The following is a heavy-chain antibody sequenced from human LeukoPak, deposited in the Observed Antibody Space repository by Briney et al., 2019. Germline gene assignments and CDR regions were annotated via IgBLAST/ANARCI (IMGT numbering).Heavy chain of an antibody. V-gene: IGHV3-30-3*01. Sequence: PGRSLRLSCAASGFTFSSYAMHWVRQAPGKGLEWVAVISYDGSNKYYADSVKGRFTISRDNSKNTLYLQMNSLRAEDTAVYYCAKDFWALSRSIFGPPVFYMDVWGKGTTVTVSS. J-gene: IGHJ6*03. CDR3: AKDFWALSRSIFGPPVFYMDV. CDR1: GFTFSSYA. D-gene: IGHD3-3*02. CDR2: ISYDGSNK.